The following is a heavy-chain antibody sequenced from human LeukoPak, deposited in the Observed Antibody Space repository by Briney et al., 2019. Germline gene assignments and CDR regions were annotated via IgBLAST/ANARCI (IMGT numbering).Heavy chain of an antibody. Sequence: ASVKVSCKASGYTFTSYDINWVRQATGQGLEWMGWMNPNSGNTGYAQKFQGRVTMTRNTSISTAYMELSSLRSEDTAVYYCARGDITCSSTSCYFLICYYYMDVWGKGTTVTVSS. V-gene: IGHV1-8*01. D-gene: IGHD2-2*01. CDR3: ARGDITCSSTSCYFLICYYYMDV. J-gene: IGHJ6*03. CDR2: MNPNSGNT. CDR1: GYTFTSYD.